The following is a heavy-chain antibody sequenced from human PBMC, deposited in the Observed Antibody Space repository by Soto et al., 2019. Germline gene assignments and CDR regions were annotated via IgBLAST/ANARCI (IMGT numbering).Heavy chain of an antibody. D-gene: IGHD7-27*01. J-gene: IGHJ4*02. Sequence: QLVQSGAEVKRPGASVKVSCKASGYTFNTFGISWVRQAPGQGPEWMGCISGDNGKRDYSRKLQGRITLTTDPXXXXXXXXLXXXTSAXXXXXXXXRGWGKYXCVNDYWGQGTLVTVSS. V-gene: IGHV1-18*01. CDR1: GYTFNTFG. CDR2: ISGDNGKR. CDR3: XRGWGKYXCVNDY.